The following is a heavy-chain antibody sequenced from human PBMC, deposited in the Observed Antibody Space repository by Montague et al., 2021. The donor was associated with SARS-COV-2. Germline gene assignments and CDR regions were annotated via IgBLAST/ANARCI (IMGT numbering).Heavy chain of an antibody. J-gene: IGHJ4*02. CDR2: LYSDLST. Sequence: SLRLSCATSGFSFSTKYMNLIRQAPVRGLEWVSVLYSDLSTRYADSVNGRFTIFRDNPKNTLYLQMNNLRAEDTAVYYCARGDHYDYFDHWGQGTLVTVSS. CDR1: GFSFSTKY. CDR3: ARGDHYDYFDH. V-gene: IGHV3-53*01. D-gene: IGHD2-21*02.